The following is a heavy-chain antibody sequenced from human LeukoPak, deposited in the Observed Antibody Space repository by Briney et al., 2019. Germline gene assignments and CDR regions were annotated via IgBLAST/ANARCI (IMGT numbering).Heavy chain of an antibody. V-gene: IGHV3-7*01. CDR1: GFTFSYYW. Sequence: GGSLRLSCAASGFTFSYYWMSWVRQAPGKGLEWVANIKQDGSEKYYVDSVKGRFTISRDNSKNSLYLQVNSPRAEDTAVYYCARAVSDCGDYAFCDCWGQGTLVTVSS. D-gene: IGHD4-17*01. CDR3: ARAVSDCGDYAFCDC. CDR2: IKQDGSEK. J-gene: IGHJ4*02.